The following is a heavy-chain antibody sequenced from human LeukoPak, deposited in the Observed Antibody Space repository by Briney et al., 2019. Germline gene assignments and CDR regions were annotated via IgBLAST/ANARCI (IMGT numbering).Heavy chain of an antibody. CDR3: ARDSTYYYASGSSGPHYFDY. Sequence: GSLGLLCAASGFAFSNYAMDRVRQGSGKGPEWVAVISNVETNTYYADSVKGRFTISRDNSKNTLYLQLNSLRAEDTSVYYCARDSTYYYASGSSGPHYFDYWGQGTLVTVSS. CDR2: ISNVETNT. CDR1: GFAFSNYA. D-gene: IGHD3-10*01. J-gene: IGHJ4*02. V-gene: IGHV3-30*16.